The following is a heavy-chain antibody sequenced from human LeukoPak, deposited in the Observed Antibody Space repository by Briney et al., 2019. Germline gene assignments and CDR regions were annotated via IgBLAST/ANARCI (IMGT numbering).Heavy chain of an antibody. CDR3: ARLGYCSGGSCYYYYYMDV. D-gene: IGHD2-15*01. V-gene: IGHV4-34*01. CDR2: INHSGST. CDR1: GGSFSGYY. J-gene: IGHJ6*03. Sequence: SETLSLTCAVYGGSFSGYYWSWIRQPPGKGLEWIGEINHSGSTNYNPSLKSRVTISVDTSKNQFSLKLSSVTAADTAAYYCARLGYCSGGSCYYYYYMDVWGKGTTVTVSS.